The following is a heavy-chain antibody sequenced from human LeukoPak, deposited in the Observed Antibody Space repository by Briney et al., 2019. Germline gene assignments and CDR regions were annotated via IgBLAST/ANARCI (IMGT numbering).Heavy chain of an antibody. V-gene: IGHV4-61*02. CDR2: IYTTGNT. Sequence: PSETLSLTCIVSGGSISSGTYYWSWTRQPAGKGLEWIGRIYTTGNTNYNPSLKSRVTMSIDTSKKQFSLKLSSVTAADTAVYYCARGKYYYDSNSSYRYFDPWGQGTLVTVSS. CDR3: ARGKYYYDSNSSYRYFDP. J-gene: IGHJ5*02. CDR1: GGSISSGTYY. D-gene: IGHD3-22*01.